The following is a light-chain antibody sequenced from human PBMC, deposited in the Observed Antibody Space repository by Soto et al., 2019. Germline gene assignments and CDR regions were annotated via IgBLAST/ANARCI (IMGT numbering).Light chain of an antibody. J-gene: IGKJ3*01. CDR2: GAS. V-gene: IGKV3-20*01. Sequence: EIVLTQSPGTLSLSPGERATLSCRASQSVTSTYLAWYQQKPGQSPRLLIYGASSRATGIPDRFSGSGSGTDFTLTTSRLEPEDFAVYYCQHYATSPPFTFGPGTKVDIK. CDR1: QSVTSTY. CDR3: QHYATSPPFT.